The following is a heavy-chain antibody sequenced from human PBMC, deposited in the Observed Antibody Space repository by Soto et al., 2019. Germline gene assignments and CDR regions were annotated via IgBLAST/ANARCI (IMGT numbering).Heavy chain of an antibody. V-gene: IGHV3-7*05. CDR2: IKQDGSEK. Sequence: PGGSLRLSCAASGFTFSSYWMSWVRQAPGKGLEWVANIKQDGSEKYYVDSVKGRFTISRDNAKNSLYLQMNSLRAEDTAVYYCARDRWEQLVHYYYYGMDVSGQGTTVTVSS. CDR1: GFTFSSYW. D-gene: IGHD6-6*01. J-gene: IGHJ6*02. CDR3: ARDRWEQLVHYYYYGMDV.